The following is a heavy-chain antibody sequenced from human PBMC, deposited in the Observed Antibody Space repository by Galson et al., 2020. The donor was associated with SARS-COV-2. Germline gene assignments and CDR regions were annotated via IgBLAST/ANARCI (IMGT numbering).Heavy chain of an antibody. CDR2: ISYDGSNK. Sequence: GESLKISCAASGFTFSSYAMHWVRQAPGKGLEWVAVISYDGSNKYYADSVKGRFTISRDNSKNTLYLQMNSLRAEDTAVYYCARDHDSGSYYNVKAVGYFDYWGQGTLVTVSS. CDR1: GFTFSSYA. CDR3: ARDHDSGSYYNVKAVGYFDY. D-gene: IGHD3-10*01. J-gene: IGHJ4*02. V-gene: IGHV3-30-3*01.